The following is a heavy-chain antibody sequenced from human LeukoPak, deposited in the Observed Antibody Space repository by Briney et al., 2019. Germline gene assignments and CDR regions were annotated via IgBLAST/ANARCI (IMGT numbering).Heavy chain of an antibody. Sequence: SETLSLTCTVSGASISGYYWSWIRQPPGKGLECIGYIHYSGSTNYNPSLNSRVTISVDTSKSQFSLKVSSVTATDTALYYCARVLKAGNSGYYSDYWGPGTLVTVSS. D-gene: IGHD3-10*01. CDR3: ARVLKAGNSGYYSDY. J-gene: IGHJ4*02. V-gene: IGHV4-59*01. CDR1: GASISGYY. CDR2: IHYSGST.